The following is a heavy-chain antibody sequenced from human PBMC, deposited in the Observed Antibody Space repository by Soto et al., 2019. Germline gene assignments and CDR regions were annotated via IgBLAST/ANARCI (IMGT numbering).Heavy chain of an antibody. CDR3: AIEPRFYGSGSYGVDY. CDR2: ISGSGGST. CDR1: GFTFSSYA. J-gene: IGHJ4*02. Sequence: GGSLRLSCAASGFTFSSYAMSWVRQAPGKGLEWVSAISGSGGSTYYADSVKGRFTISRDNSKNTLYLQMNSLRAEDTAVYYCAIEPRFYGSGSYGVDYWGQGTLVTVSS. D-gene: IGHD3-10*01. V-gene: IGHV3-23*01.